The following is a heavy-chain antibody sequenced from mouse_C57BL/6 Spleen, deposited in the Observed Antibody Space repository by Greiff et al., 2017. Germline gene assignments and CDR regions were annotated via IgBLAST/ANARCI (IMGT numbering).Heavy chain of an antibody. J-gene: IGHJ1*03. D-gene: IGHD4-1*01. CDR1: GYTFTSYG. Sequence: VQLVESGAELARPGASVKLSCKASGYTFTSYGISWVKQRTGKGLEWIGEMYPRSGNTYYNAKLKGKATLTADKSSSTAYMELRSLTSDDSAVYFCASRPELGRGYFDVWGTGTTVTVSS. V-gene: IGHV1-81*01. CDR3: ASRPELGRGYFDV. CDR2: MYPRSGNT.